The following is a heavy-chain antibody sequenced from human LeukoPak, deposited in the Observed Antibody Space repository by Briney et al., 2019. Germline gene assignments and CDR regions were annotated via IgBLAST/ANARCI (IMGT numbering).Heavy chain of an antibody. J-gene: IGHJ6*03. V-gene: IGHV1-8*01. CDR3: ARTGQQGIAARLLYYYYYMDV. CDR1: GYTFTSYD. CDR2: MNPNSGNT. D-gene: IGHD6-6*01. Sequence: GASVKVSCKASGYTFTSYDINWVRQATGQGLGWMGWMNPNSGNTGYAQKFQGRVTMTRNTSISTAYMELSSLRSEDTAVYYCARTGQQGIAARLLYYYYYMDVWGKGTTVTVSS.